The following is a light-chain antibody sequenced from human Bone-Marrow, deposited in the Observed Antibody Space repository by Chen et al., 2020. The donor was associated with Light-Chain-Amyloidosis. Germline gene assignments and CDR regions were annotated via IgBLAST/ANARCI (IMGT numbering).Light chain of an antibody. J-gene: IGKJ4*01. V-gene: IGKV1-39*01. Sequence: DIQMTQSTSSLSAFVGDRVTITCRPSQFISSYLSWYQQRPGKAPKLLIFGASSLPSGVPSRFSGSGSGTDFTLTISSLEPEDFAIYYCQQSYTSPYTFGGGTKVEI. CDR3: QQSYTSPYT. CDR1: QFISSY. CDR2: GAS.